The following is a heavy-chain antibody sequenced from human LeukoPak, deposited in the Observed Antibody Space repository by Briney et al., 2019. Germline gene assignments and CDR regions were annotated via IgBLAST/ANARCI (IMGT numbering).Heavy chain of an antibody. D-gene: IGHD3-22*01. CDR2: IKQDGSEK. V-gene: IGHV3-7*01. Sequence: GGSLRLSCAASGFTFSSYWMSWVRQAPGKGLEWVANIKQDGSEKYYVDSVKGRFTISRDNAKNSLYLQMNSLRAEDTAVYYCARDPGQTYYYDSSGYYYISGYYMDVWGRGTTVTVSS. CDR1: GFTFSSYW. CDR3: ARDPGQTYYYDSSGYYYISGYYMDV. J-gene: IGHJ6*03.